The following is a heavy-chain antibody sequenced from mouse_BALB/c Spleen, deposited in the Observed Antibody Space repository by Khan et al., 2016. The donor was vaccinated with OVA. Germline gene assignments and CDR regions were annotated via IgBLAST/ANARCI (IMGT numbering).Heavy chain of an antibody. CDR2: INPSNGYT. Sequence: QVQLQQSGAELARPGASVKMSCKASGYTFTSYTIHWIKKRPGQGLEWIGYINPSNGYTNYNQKFKDKATLTTDKSSTTAYLQLSSLTSDDSAVDNCVRDGAYHMNDGWFAYWGQGTLVTVSA. D-gene: IGHD2-14*01. CDR3: VRDGAYHMNDGWFAY. V-gene: IGHV1-4*01. J-gene: IGHJ3*01. CDR1: GYTFTSYT.